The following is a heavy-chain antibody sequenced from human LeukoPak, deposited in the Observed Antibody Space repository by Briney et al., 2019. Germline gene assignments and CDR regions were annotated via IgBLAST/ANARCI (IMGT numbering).Heavy chain of an antibody. Sequence: GGCVRLSCAASGCTFSSYAMSWVRQAPGKGLEWVSAISGCGGSTYYADSVKGRFTISRDNSKNTLYLQMNSLRAEDRAVYYCAKDPFHYDFWSGNDAFDIWGQGTMVSVSS. D-gene: IGHD3-3*01. CDR3: AKDPFHYDFWSGNDAFDI. J-gene: IGHJ3*02. V-gene: IGHV3-23*01. CDR2: ISGCGGST. CDR1: GCTFSSYA.